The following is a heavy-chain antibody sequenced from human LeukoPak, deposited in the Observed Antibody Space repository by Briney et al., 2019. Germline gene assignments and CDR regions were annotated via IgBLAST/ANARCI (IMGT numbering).Heavy chain of an antibody. CDR1: GGSISSYY. J-gene: IGHJ5*02. V-gene: IGHV4-59*08. Sequence: PSETLSLTCTVSGGSISSYYWSWIRQPPGKGLEWIGYIYYSGSTNYNPSLKSRVTISVDTSKNQFSLKLSSVTAADTAVYYCARHTMVRGGDWFDPWGQGTLVTVSS. CDR2: IYYSGST. D-gene: IGHD3-10*01. CDR3: ARHTMVRGGDWFDP.